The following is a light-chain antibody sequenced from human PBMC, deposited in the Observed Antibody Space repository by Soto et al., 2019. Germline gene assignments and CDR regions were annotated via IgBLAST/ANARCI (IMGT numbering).Light chain of an antibody. CDR2: KAS. V-gene: IGKV1-5*03. CDR3: QQYHTYIT. J-gene: IGKJ5*01. Sequence: DIQMTQSPSTLSGSVGDRVTITCRASQTISSWLAWYQQKPGKAPKLLIYKASTLKSGVPSRFSASGSGTEFSLTISSLQPDDFATYYCQQYHTYITFGQGTRLEIK. CDR1: QTISSW.